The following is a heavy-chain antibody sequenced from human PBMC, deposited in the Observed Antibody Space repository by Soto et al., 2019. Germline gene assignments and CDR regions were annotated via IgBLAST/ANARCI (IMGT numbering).Heavy chain of an antibody. CDR2: ISYDGSNK. V-gene: IGHV3-30*18. J-gene: IGHJ4*02. Sequence: PGGSLRLSCAASGFTFSSYGMHWFRQAPGKGLEWVAVISYDGSNKYYADSVKGRFTISRDNSKNTLYLQMNSLRAEDTAVYYCAKETDYYDSSGYLDYWGQGTLVTVST. D-gene: IGHD3-22*01. CDR3: AKETDYYDSSGYLDY. CDR1: GFTFSSYG.